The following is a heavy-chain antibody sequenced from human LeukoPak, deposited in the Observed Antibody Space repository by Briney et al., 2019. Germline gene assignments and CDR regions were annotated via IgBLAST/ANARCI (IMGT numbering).Heavy chain of an antibody. CDR3: AGDKQDEYGASRSDY. Sequence: SVKVSCKATGGTFITYAISWVRQAPGQGLEWMGRIIPTLGMTNYAQKFEGRVTITADKSTSTAYMDLSSLRSEDTAVYYCAGDKQDEYGASRSDYWGQGTLVTVSS. J-gene: IGHJ4*02. D-gene: IGHD4-17*01. CDR1: GGTFITYA. V-gene: IGHV1-69*04. CDR2: IIPTLGMT.